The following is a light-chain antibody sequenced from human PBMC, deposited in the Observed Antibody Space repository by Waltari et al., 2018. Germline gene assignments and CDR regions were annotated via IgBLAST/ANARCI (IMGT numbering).Light chain of an antibody. CDR1: QSISSY. CDR2: AAS. CDR3: QQSYSTPAIT. Sequence: DIQMTQSPSSLSASVGDRVTITCRASQSISSYLNWYQQKPGKAPKLLIYAASSLQSGGPSRFSGSGSGTDFTLTISSLQTEDFATYYCQQSYSTPAITFGQGTRLEIK. J-gene: IGKJ5*01. V-gene: IGKV1-39*01.